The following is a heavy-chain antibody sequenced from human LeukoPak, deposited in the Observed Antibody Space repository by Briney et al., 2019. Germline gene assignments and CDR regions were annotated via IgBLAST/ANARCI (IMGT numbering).Heavy chain of an antibody. V-gene: IGHV3-21*01. CDR1: GFTFSSYS. Sequence: SGGSLRLSCAASGFTFSSYSMNWVRQGPGKGLEWVSSISSSSSYIYYADSVKGRFTISRDNAKNSLYLQMNSLRAEDTAVYYCARGGDGGDYDILTGYYMDVWGKGTTVTVSS. CDR2: ISSSSSYI. D-gene: IGHD3-9*01. CDR3: ARGGDGGDYDILTGYYMDV. J-gene: IGHJ6*03.